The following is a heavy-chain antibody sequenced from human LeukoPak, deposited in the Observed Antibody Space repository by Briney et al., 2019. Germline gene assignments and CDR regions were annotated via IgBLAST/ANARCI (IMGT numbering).Heavy chain of an antibody. Sequence: SETLSLTCAVYGGSFRGYYWTWIRQPPGKGLEWIGEINHSGSTNYNPSLKSRVTISVDTSKNQFTLKLSSVTAADTAVYYCARQYYDILTAAGTHAFDIRGQGTMVTVSS. CDR2: INHSGST. D-gene: IGHD3-9*01. CDR3: ARQYYDILTAAGTHAFDI. CDR1: GGSFRGYY. V-gene: IGHV4-34*01. J-gene: IGHJ3*02.